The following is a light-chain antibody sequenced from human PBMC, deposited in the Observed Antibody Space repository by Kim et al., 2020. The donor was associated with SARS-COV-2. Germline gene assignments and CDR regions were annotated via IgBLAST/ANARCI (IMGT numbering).Light chain of an antibody. CDR1: QGITRF. CDR3: QQSYSSPYS. V-gene: IGKV1-39*01. Sequence: DIQMTQSPSSLSASVGDRVTITCRASQGITRFSNWYQQKPGEAPKLLISTASTLQTGVPSRFSGSGSETEFTLTINSLQPEDFAVYYCQQSYSSPYSFGQGTKLEI. CDR2: TAS. J-gene: IGKJ2*03.